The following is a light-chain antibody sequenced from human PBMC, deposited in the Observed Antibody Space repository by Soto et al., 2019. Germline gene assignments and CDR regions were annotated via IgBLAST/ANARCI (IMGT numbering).Light chain of an antibody. Sequence: EVVLTQSPATLSVSPGERATLSCRASQSVSTNLAWYQQRPGQAPRLLIYAASSRATGIPDRFSGSGSGTDFTLTISRLEPEDFAVYYCQQYGSSGTFGQGTTVDIK. CDR3: QQYGSSGT. V-gene: IGKV3-20*01. CDR2: AAS. J-gene: IGKJ1*01. CDR1: QSVSTN.